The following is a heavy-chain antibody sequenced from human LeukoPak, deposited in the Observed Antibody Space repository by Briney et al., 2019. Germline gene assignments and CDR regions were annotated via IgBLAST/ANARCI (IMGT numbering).Heavy chain of an antibody. CDR2: INHSGST. Sequence: SETLSLTCDVSGRSTSGYFWSWIRQPPGQGPEWIGEINHSGSTKYIPSLKSRLTISVDTSKNQFSLKLTSVTAADTAVYYCARVDGFGESPLDAFDMWGQGTMVTVSS. CDR3: ARVDGFGESPLDAFDM. J-gene: IGHJ3*02. V-gene: IGHV4-34*01. CDR1: GRSTSGYF. D-gene: IGHD3-10*01.